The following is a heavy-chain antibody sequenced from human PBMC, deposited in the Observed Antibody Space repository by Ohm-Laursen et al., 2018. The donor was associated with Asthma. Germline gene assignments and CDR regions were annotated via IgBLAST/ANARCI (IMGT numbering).Heavy chain of an antibody. CDR1: GFTFRSYA. J-gene: IGHJ6*02. CDR2: ISGSGGRT. Sequence: GSLRLSCAASGFTFRSYAMHWVRQAPGKGLEWVSAISGSGGRTYYADSVKGRFTISRDNSKNTLYLLLNSLRADDTALYYCATWTGNYPLDVWGQGTTATVS. D-gene: IGHD3/OR15-3a*01. V-gene: IGHV3-23*01. CDR3: ATWTGNYPLDV.